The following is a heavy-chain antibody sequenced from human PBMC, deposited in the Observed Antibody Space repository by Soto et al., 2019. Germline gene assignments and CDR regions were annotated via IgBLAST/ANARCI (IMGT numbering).Heavy chain of an antibody. CDR3: ARANPYYYDSSGYYPFDF. Sequence: LSLTCAVSGGSISSGGYSWSWIRQPPGKGLEWIGFFHHSGSTYYIPSLKSRLTISVDRSKNQFSLKLSSVTAADTAVYYCARANPYYYDSSGYYPFDFWGQGTLVTVSS. V-gene: IGHV4-30-2*01. CDR1: GGSISSGGYS. CDR2: FHHSGST. J-gene: IGHJ4*02. D-gene: IGHD3-22*01.